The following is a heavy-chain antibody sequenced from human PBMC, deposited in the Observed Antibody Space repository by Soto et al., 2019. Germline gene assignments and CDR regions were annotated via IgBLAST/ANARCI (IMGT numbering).Heavy chain of an antibody. Sequence: ASVKVSCKASGYTFTGYYMHWVRQAPGQGLEWMGWINPNSGGTNYAQKFQGWVTMTRDTSISTAYMELSRLRSDDTAVYYCARQDPRQWLYAFDTWGQGTMVTVSS. CDR1: GYTFTGYY. V-gene: IGHV1-2*04. CDR3: ARQDPRQWLYAFDT. J-gene: IGHJ3*02. D-gene: IGHD6-19*01. CDR2: INPNSGGT.